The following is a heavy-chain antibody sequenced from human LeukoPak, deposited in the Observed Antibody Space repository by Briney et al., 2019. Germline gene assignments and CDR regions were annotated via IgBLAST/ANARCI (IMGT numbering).Heavy chain of an antibody. CDR1: GFTFSDYY. V-gene: IGHV3-11*01. CDR3: ARDIVVVPLVMGWFDP. D-gene: IGHD2-2*01. J-gene: IGHJ5*02. Sequence: GGSLSLSCAASGFTFSDYYMSWIRQAPGKGLEWVSYISGSGRTIYYAASVKGRFTISRDNAKNSLYLQMSSLRAEDTAVYYCARDIVVVPLVMGWFDPWGQGTLVTVSS. CDR2: ISGSGRTI.